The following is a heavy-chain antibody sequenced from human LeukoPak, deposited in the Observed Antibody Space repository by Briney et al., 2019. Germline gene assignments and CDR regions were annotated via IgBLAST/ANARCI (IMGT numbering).Heavy chain of an antibody. J-gene: IGHJ6*03. CDR2: SNPNSGDS. Sequence: ASVTVSCKASGYTFTGYYIHWLRQAPGQGPEWMGWSNPNSGDSNYAQRFQGRVTMTSDTSINTAYMELRGLTSDDTAMYFCARDFGIAVSGLFFYYMDVWGEGTTVTVSS. CDR1: GYTFTGYY. CDR3: ARDFGIAVSGLFFYYMDV. D-gene: IGHD6-19*01. V-gene: IGHV1-2*02.